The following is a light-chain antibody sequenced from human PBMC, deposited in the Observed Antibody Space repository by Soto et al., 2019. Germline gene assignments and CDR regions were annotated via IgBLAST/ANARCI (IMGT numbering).Light chain of an antibody. CDR3: TSDTSSSTVV. CDR1: SSDVGSYDR. V-gene: IGLV2-18*02. CDR2: DVS. Sequence: QSALTQPPSVSESPGQSVTISCTGTSSDVGSYDRVSWYQQPPGTAPKLMIYDVSNRPSGVPDRFSGSKSGNTASLTISGLQAEDEAAYYCTSDTSSSTVVFGGGTQLTVL. J-gene: IGLJ2*01.